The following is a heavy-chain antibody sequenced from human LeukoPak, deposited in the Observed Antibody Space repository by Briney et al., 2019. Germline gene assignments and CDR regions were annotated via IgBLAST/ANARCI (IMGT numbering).Heavy chain of an antibody. CDR3: ARALVVYGSGSYYDY. CDR1: GYPFTGYY. J-gene: IGHJ4*02. V-gene: IGHV1-2*02. Sequence: VASVKVSCKASGYPFTGYYIHWVRQAPGQGLEWMGWINPNSGGTNYAQKFQGRVTMTRDTSISTAYMELSRLRSDDTAVYYCARALVVYGSGSYYDYWGQGTLVTVSS. D-gene: IGHD3-10*01. CDR2: INPNSGGT.